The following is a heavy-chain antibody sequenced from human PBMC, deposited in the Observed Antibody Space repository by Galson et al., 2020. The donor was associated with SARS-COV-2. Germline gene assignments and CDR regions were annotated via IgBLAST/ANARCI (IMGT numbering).Heavy chain of an antibody. D-gene: IGHD3-22*01. CDR3: AREYYDNLDGGFGH. Sequence: ASETLSLTCTVSGDSISNYYWSWIRQPPGKGLEWIGSFFYSGSSNYNPSLKSRVTISVDTSKNQFSLKLSSVTAADTAVYYCAREYYDNLDGGFGHWGQGTLVTVSS. CDR1: GDSISNYY. CDR2: FFYSGSS. J-gene: IGHJ4*02. V-gene: IGHV4-59*01.